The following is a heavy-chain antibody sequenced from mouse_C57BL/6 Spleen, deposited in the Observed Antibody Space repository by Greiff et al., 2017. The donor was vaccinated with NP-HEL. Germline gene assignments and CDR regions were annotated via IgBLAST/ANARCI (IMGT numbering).Heavy chain of an antibody. CDR2: INPGSGGT. Sequence: VQLQESGAELVRPGTSVKVSCKASGYAFTNYLIEWVKQRPGQGLEWIGLINPGSGGTNYNEKFKGKATLTADKSSSTAYMQLSSLTSEDSAVYFCARWATVVASGDYWGQGTTLTVSS. CDR3: ARWATVVASGDY. J-gene: IGHJ2*01. CDR1: GYAFTNYL. V-gene: IGHV1-54*01. D-gene: IGHD1-1*01.